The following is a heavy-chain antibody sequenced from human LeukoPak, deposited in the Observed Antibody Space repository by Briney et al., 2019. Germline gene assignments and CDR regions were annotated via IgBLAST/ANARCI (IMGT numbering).Heavy chain of an antibody. CDR2: IRSKVYGGTT. Sequence: GGPLRLSCTASGFTFGDYAMSWFRQAPGKGLQWVGFIRSKVYGGTTEYAASVKGRFTISRDDSKSIAYLQMNSLKTEDTAVYYCTREGLKAAAGLWFDPWGQGTLVTVSS. CDR3: TREGLKAAAGLWFDP. D-gene: IGHD6-13*01. V-gene: IGHV3-49*03. CDR1: GFTFGDYA. J-gene: IGHJ5*02.